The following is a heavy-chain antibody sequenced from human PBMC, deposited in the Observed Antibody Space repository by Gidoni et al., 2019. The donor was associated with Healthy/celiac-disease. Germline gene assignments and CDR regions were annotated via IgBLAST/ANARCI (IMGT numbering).Heavy chain of an antibody. CDR2: IIPILGIA. D-gene: IGHD5-12*01. Sequence: QVQLVQSGAEVKKPGSSVKVSCKASGGTFSSYAISWVRQAPGQGLEWMGRIIPILGIANYAQKFQGRVTITADKSTSTAYMELSSLRSEDTAVYYCARDFPYSGYDTLPDDYWGQGTLVTVSS. CDR3: ARDFPYSGYDTLPDDY. V-gene: IGHV1-69*04. CDR1: GGTFSSYA. J-gene: IGHJ4*02.